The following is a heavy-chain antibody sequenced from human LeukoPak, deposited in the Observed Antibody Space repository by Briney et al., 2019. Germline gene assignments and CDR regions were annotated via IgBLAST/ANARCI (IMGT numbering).Heavy chain of an antibody. CDR1: GYTFTSYG. J-gene: IGHJ5*02. CDR2: IIPILGIA. V-gene: IGHV1-69*04. CDR3: ARGPTSLYWFDP. D-gene: IGHD1-26*01. Sequence: GASVKVSCKASGYTFTSYGINWVRQATGQGLEWMGRIIPILGIANYAQKFQGRVTITADKSTSTAYMELSSLRSEDTAVYYCARGPTSLYWFDPWGQGTLVTVSS.